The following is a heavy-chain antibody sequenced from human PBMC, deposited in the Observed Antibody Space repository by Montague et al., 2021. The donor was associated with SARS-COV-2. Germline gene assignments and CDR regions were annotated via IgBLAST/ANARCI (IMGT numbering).Heavy chain of an antibody. V-gene: IGHV3-48*03. CDR3: ARDRGGYFYADDAFDL. CDR2: INSGGITM. D-gene: IGHD3-22*01. CDR1: GFTFSSYE. J-gene: IGHJ3*01. Sequence: SLRLSCAASGFTFSSYEMNWVRQAPGKGLEWVSDINSGGITMYYAGSVKGRFTISRDNAKSSLYLQMNSLGAEDTAVYYCARDRGGYFYADDAFDLWGRGTMV.